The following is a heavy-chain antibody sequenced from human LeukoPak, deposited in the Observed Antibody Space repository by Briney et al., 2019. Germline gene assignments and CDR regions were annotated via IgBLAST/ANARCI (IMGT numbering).Heavy chain of an antibody. CDR3: ARCPSSGWYLEYWYFDL. Sequence: SETLSLTCTVSGGSISSSSYYWDWIRQPPGKGLEWIGSIYYSGSTYYNPSLKSRVTISVDTSKNQFSLKLSSVTAADTAVYYCARCPSSGWYLEYWYFDLWGRGTLVTVSS. J-gene: IGHJ2*01. CDR2: IYYSGST. V-gene: IGHV4-39*01. D-gene: IGHD6-19*01. CDR1: GGSISSSSYY.